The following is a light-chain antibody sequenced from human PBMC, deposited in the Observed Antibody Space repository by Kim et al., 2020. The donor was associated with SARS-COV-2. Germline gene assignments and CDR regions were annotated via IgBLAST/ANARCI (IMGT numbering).Light chain of an antibody. CDR2: AAS. CDR1: QGISSY. J-gene: IGKJ1*01. V-gene: IGKV1-8*01. Sequence: ASTGDRVTITCRASQGISSYLAWYQQRPGKAPKLLIYAASTLQSGVPSRFSGSGSGTDFTLTISCLQSEDFATYYCQQYYSYPPTFGQGTKVDIK. CDR3: QQYYSYPPT.